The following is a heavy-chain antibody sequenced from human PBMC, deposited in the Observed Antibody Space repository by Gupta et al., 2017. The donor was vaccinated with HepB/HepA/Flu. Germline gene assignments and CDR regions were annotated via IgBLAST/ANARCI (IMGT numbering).Heavy chain of an antibody. V-gene: IGHV3-23*01. CDR2: ISESGDYP. D-gene: IGHD2-8*01. CDR3: AKLRVRMSASGGDY. J-gene: IGHJ4*01. CDR1: GFIFSNYV. Sequence: EVQLLESGGDLVQPGGSLRLSCAVSGFIFSNYVMYWVRQAPGKGLEWVSAISESGDYPSYADSVKGRFTISGDNSKNTLYLQMNSLTAEDTAVYFCAKLRVRMSASGGDYWGHGTLVTVSS.